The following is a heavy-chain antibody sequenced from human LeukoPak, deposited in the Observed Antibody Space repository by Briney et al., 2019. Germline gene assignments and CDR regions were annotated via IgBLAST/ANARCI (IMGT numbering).Heavy chain of an antibody. D-gene: IGHD6-19*01. V-gene: IGHV3-23*01. Sequence: QPGGSLRLSCAASGFTFSNSAMSWVRQAPGKGLEWVSTLSGSGITTYYADSVKGRFTISRDNSKNTLYLQMNSLRAEDTAVYYCAKGIYSSGWSYFDYWGHGTLVTVPS. CDR2: LSGSGITT. J-gene: IGHJ4*01. CDR3: AKGIYSSGWSYFDY. CDR1: GFTFSNSA.